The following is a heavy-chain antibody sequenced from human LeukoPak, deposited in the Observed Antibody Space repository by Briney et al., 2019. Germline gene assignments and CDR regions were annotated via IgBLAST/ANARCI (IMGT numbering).Heavy chain of an antibody. Sequence: GESLKISCKGSGLSFATNWIGWVRQMPGTGLEWIGVIYPGDSDTRYSPSFQGQVTISADKPISTAYLQWSSLKASDTAMYYYARPTYGAGTYYRGPFDIWGQGTMVAVSS. D-gene: IGHD3-10*01. CDR3: ARPTYGAGTYYRGPFDI. CDR1: GLSFATNW. CDR2: IYPGDSDT. V-gene: IGHV5-51*01. J-gene: IGHJ3*02.